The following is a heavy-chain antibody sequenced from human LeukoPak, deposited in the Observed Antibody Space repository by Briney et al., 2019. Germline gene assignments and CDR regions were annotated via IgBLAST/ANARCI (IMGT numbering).Heavy chain of an antibody. Sequence: ASVKVSCKASGYTFTGYYMHWARHAPGQGLEWMGWINPNSGGTNYAQKFQGRVTMTRDTSISTAYMELSRLRSDDTAVYYCARDLSSDILTGYYTFYYYYGMDVWGQGTTVTVSS. CDR1: GYTFTGYY. CDR2: INPNSGGT. J-gene: IGHJ6*02. V-gene: IGHV1-2*02. CDR3: ARDLSSDILTGYYTFYYYYGMDV. D-gene: IGHD3-9*01.